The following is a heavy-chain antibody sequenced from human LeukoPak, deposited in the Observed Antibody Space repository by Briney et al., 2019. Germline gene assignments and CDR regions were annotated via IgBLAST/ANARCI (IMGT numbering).Heavy chain of an antibody. D-gene: IGHD3-3*01. CDR2: MNPNTGNA. CDR1: GYTFTNFD. V-gene: IGHV1-8*03. Sequence: ASVKVSCKASGYTFTNFDINWVRQATGQGLEWMGRMNPNTGNAGYAQKSQDRVTITWDASISTAYMDLSSLRSEDTAVYYCARAGITISNWFDPWGQGTLVTVSS. J-gene: IGHJ5*02. CDR3: ARAGITISNWFDP.